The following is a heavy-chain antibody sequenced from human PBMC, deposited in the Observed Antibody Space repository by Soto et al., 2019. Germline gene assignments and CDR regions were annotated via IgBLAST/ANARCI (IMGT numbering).Heavy chain of an antibody. D-gene: IGHD2-21*02. V-gene: IGHV1-58*01. J-gene: IGHJ6*02. CDR2: IAVGSGNT. CDR3: ARDDCGGDCSLVRSYYYYGLAV. CDR1: GFTFISSA. Sequence: GASVKVSCKASGFTFISSAVQWVRQARGQRLEWIGWIAVGSGNTNYAQKFQERVTITRDMSTRTAYMELNSLRSDDTAVYYCARDDCGGDCSLVRSYYYYGLAVWGQGTTVTVSS.